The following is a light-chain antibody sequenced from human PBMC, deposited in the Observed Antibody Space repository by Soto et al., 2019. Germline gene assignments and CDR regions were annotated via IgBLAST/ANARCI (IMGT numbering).Light chain of an antibody. V-gene: IGLV2-14*01. CDR1: SSDVGAYNF. J-gene: IGLJ3*02. CDR3: ASHTTSGTWV. Sequence: QSALTQAASASGSPGQSITISCSGTSSDVGAYNFVSWYQQHPGKAPKLLIFQVTNRPSGVSSRFSGSTSGNTASLTISGLQAEDEADYYCASHTTSGTWVFGGGTKLTVL. CDR2: QVT.